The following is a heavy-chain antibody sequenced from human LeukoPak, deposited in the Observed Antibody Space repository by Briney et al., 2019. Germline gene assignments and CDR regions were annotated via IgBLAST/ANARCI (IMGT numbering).Heavy chain of an antibody. V-gene: IGHV4-38-2*02. D-gene: IGHD1-26*01. J-gene: IGHJ4*02. Sequence: ASETLSLTCTVSGYSISSGYYWGWIRQPPGKGLEWIGRIYHSGSTYYNPSLKSRVTISVDTSKNQFSLKLSSVTAADTAVYYCASAVGATGGYWGQGTLVTVSS. CDR3: ASAVGATGGY. CDR2: IYHSGST. CDR1: GYSISSGYY.